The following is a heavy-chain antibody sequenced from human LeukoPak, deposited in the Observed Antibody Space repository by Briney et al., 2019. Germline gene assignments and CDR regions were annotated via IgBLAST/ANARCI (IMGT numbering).Heavy chain of an antibody. CDR2: INHSGRT. J-gene: IGHJ4*02. Sequence: PSETLSLICAVYVGSFSCYYWSWIRQPPARGRECIGEINHSGRTNYNTSVKSRVTISVDTSKNQFSLKLSSVNAADTAVYYCARWEGGSYYDFDYWGQGTLVTVSS. V-gene: IGHV4-34*01. CDR3: ARWEGGSYYDFDY. D-gene: IGHD1-26*01. CDR1: VGSFSCYY.